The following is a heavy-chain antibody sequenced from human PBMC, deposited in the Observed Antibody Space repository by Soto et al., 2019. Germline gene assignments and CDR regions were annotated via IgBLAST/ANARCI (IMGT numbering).Heavy chain of an antibody. J-gene: IGHJ5*02. CDR3: ARLYTTSRVGAWFDT. V-gene: IGHV3-48*02. CDR2: ISAGSDAI. CDR1: GFIFSTYT. Sequence: EEQLVESGGGLVQPGGSLRLSCAASGFIFSTYTLNWVRQAPGKGLEWVSYISAGSDAIHYADSVKGRFTISRDNAKNSLYLQMNRLSDEDTAVYYCARLYTTSRVGAWFDTWGQGTLVTVSS. D-gene: IGHD3-16*01.